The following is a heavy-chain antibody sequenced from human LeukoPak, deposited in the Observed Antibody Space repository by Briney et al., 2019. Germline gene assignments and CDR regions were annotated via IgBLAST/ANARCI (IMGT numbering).Heavy chain of an antibody. V-gene: IGHV1-46*01. J-gene: IGHJ5*02. CDR1: GYPFTSYY. D-gene: IGHD6-13*01. Sequence: ASVKVSCKASGYPFTSYYMHWVRQAPGQGLEWMGIINPSGGSTSYAQKFQGRVTMTRDTSTSTVYMELSSLRSEDTAVYYCARANFYIAAAGTGWFDPWGQGTLVTVSS. CDR3: ARANFYIAAAGTGWFDP. CDR2: INPSGGST.